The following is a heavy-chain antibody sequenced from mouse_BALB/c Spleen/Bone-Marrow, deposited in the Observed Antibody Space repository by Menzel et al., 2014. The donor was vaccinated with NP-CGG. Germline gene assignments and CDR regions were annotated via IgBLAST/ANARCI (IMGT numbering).Heavy chain of an antibody. V-gene: IGHV1-15*01. CDR3: TSYDWFAY. J-gene: IGHJ3*01. Sequence: QVQLQQSGAELVRPGASVTLSCEASGYTFTDYEMHWVKQTPVHGLEWIGAIDPETGGTAYNQKFKGKATLTADKSSSTAYMELRSLTSEDSAVYYCTSYDWFAYWGQGTLVTVSA. CDR1: GYTFTDYE. CDR2: IDPETGGT. D-gene: IGHD2-12*01.